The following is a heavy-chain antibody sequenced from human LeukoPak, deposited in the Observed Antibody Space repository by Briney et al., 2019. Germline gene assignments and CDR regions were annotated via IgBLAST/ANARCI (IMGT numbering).Heavy chain of an antibody. CDR1: GGSFSGYY. Sequence: SETLSLTCAVYGGSFSGYYWSWIRQPPGKGLEWIGEINHSGSTNYNPSLKSRVTISVDTSKNQFSLKLSSVTAADTAVYYCARRYTMVRDWGQGTLVTVSS. V-gene: IGHV4-34*01. CDR3: ARRYTMVRD. CDR2: INHSGST. J-gene: IGHJ4*02. D-gene: IGHD3-10*01.